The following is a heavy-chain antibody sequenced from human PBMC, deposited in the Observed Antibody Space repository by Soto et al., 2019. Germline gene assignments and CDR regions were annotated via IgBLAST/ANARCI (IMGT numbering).Heavy chain of an antibody. V-gene: IGHV3-30*02. Sequence: GGSLRLSCAASGFTFSSYGMHWVRQAPGKGLEWVAVIWYDGSNKYYADSVKGRFTISRDNSKNTVFLQMNSLRVEDTAVYYCAKDLYYYDFSLDDSWGQGTLVTVSS. CDR1: GFTFSSYG. D-gene: IGHD3-16*01. J-gene: IGHJ5*02. CDR3: AKDLYYYDFSLDDS. CDR2: IWYDGSNK.